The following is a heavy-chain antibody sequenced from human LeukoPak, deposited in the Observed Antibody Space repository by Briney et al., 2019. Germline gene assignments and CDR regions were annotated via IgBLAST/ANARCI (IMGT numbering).Heavy chain of an antibody. J-gene: IGHJ4*02. D-gene: IGHD1-7*01. CDR2: IYYSGST. CDR1: GGSISSHY. Sequence: SETLSLTCTVSGGSISSHYWSWIRQPPGKGLEWIGYIYYSGSTNYNPSLKSRVTISVDTSKNQFSLKLSPVTAADTAVYYCARYGTTGYTFDYWGQGTLVTVSS. V-gene: IGHV4-59*11. CDR3: ARYGTTGYTFDY.